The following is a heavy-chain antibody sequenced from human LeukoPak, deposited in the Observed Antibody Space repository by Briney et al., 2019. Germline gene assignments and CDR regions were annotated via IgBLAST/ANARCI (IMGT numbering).Heavy chain of an antibody. V-gene: IGHV3-21*01. Sequence: GGSLRLSCAASGFTFSSYSMNWVRQAPGKGLEWVSSISSSSYIYYADSVKGRFTISRDNAKNSLYLQMNSLRAEDTAVYYCARGGGDGSGSYYAFDIWGQGTMVTVSS. D-gene: IGHD3-10*01. CDR1: GFTFSSYS. CDR3: ARGGGDGSGSYYAFDI. J-gene: IGHJ3*02. CDR2: ISSSSYI.